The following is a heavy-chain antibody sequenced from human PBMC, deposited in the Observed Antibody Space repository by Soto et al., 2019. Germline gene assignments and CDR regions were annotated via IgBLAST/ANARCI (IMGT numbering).Heavy chain of an antibody. J-gene: IGHJ4*02. D-gene: IGHD3-16*01. CDR3: ARDFGGRHPSDY. Sequence: EVQLVESGGGLVQPGGSLRLSCVASGFTVSSNYMSWVRQAPGKGLEWVSVIYSGGSTYYADSVKGRFTISRDNSKNTLYLQMNSLRAEDRAVYYCARDFGGRHPSDYWGQGTLVTVSS. CDR2: IYSGGST. V-gene: IGHV3-66*01. CDR1: GFTVSSNY.